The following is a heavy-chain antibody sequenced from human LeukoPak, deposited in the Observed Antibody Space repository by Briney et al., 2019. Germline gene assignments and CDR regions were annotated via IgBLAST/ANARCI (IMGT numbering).Heavy chain of an antibody. CDR1: GFTFSSYE. D-gene: IGHD1-26*01. CDR2: ISSSGSTK. J-gene: IGHJ4*02. V-gene: IGHV3-48*03. CDR3: ARESGSSYDY. Sequence: GGFLRLSCAASGFTFSSYEMNWVRQAPGKGLEWVSYISSSGSTKYYADSVKGRFTISRDNAKNSLYLQMNSLRAEDTAVYYCARESGSSYDYWGQGTLVTVPS.